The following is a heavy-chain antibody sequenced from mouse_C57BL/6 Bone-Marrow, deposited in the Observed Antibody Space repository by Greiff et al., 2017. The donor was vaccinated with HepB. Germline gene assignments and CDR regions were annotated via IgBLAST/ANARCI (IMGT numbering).Heavy chain of an antibody. Sequence: EVKLVESGEGLVKPGGSLKLSCAASGFTFSSYAMSWVRQTPEKRLGWVAYISSGGDYIYYADTVKGRFTLSRDNARNTLYLQMSSMKSEDTAMYYCTREDYYSNYPFAYWGQGTLVTVSA. D-gene: IGHD2-5*01. CDR2: ISSGGDYI. CDR3: TREDYYSNYPFAY. V-gene: IGHV5-9-1*02. CDR1: GFTFSSYA. J-gene: IGHJ3*01.